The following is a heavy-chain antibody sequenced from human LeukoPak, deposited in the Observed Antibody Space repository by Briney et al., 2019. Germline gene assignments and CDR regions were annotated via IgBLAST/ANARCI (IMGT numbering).Heavy chain of an antibody. CDR1: GFTFSSFA. CDR3: VRAKTYYSGSAPNYYFHMDV. V-gene: IGHV3-23*01. D-gene: IGHD3-10*01. Sequence: PGGSLRLSCAASGFTFSSFAMSWVRQAPGKGLKWVSLISASGGDTYYAGSVKGSFTISRDKSKNTLYLQMHSLRAEDTAIYYCVRAKTYYSGSAPNYYFHMDVWGQGTTVTVSS. J-gene: IGHJ6*01. CDR2: ISASGGDT.